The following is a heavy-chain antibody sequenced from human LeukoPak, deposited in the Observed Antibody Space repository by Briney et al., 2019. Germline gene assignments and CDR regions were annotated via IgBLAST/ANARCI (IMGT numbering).Heavy chain of an antibody. CDR3: AKEGYGFDY. V-gene: IGHV3-48*01. Sequence: GGSLRLTCAASGFTFSSYSMNWVRQAPGKGLEWVSYISSSSSTIYYADSVKGRFTISRDNSKNTLYLQMNSLRAEDTAVYYCAKEGYGFDYWGQGTLVTVSS. CDR1: GFTFSSYS. D-gene: IGHD5-18*01. J-gene: IGHJ4*02. CDR2: ISSSSSTI.